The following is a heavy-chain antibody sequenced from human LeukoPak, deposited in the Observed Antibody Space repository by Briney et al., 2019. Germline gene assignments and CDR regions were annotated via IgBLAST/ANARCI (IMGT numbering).Heavy chain of an antibody. CDR3: VKEPSYCSGGSCHFDY. D-gene: IGHD2-15*01. V-gene: IGHV3-64D*06. Sequence: GGSLRLSCSASGFTFSTYAMHWVRQAPGKGLEYVSAISSNGGSTYYADSVKGRFAISRDNSKNTLYLQMSSLRAEDPAVYYCVKEPSYCSGGSCHFDYWGQGTLVTVSS. J-gene: IGHJ4*02. CDR1: GFTFSTYA. CDR2: ISSNGGST.